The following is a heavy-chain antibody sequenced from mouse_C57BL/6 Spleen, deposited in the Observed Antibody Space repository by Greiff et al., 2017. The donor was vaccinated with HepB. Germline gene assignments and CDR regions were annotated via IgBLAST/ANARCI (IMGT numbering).Heavy chain of an antibody. D-gene: IGHD1-1*01. CDR1: GYTFTSYG. CDR2: IYPRSGNT. J-gene: IGHJ2*01. Sequence: VQLQQSGAELARPGASVKLSCKASGYTFTSYGISWVKQRTGQGLEWIGEIYPRSGNTYYNEKFKGKATLTADKSSSTAYRALRSLPSEDSAVYFCARRGTTVVLDYWGQGTTLTVSS. CDR3: ARRGTTVVLDY. V-gene: IGHV1-81*01.